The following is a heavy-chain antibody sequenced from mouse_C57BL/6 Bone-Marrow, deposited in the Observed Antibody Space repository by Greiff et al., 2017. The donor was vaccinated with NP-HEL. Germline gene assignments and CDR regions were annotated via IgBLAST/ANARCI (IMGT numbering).Heavy chain of an antibody. CDR1: GYTFTDYE. Sequence: QVQLKQSGAELVRPGASVTLSCKASGYTFTDYEMHWVKQTPVHGLEWIGAIDPETGGTAYNQKFKGKAILTAEKSSSTAYMELRSLTSEDSAVYYCTRFDGYYHYFDYWGQGTTLTVSS. J-gene: IGHJ2*01. CDR2: IDPETGGT. D-gene: IGHD2-3*01. CDR3: TRFDGYYHYFDY. V-gene: IGHV1-15*01.